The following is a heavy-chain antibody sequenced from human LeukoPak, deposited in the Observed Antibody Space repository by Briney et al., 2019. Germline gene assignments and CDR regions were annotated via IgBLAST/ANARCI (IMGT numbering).Heavy chain of an antibody. CDR1: GYTFTSYD. Sequence: GASVKVSCKASGYTFTSYDINWVRQAPGQGLEWMGWINTNTGNPTYAQGFTGRFVFSLDTSVSTAYLQISSLKAEDTAVYYCARDLGSSWYVLSMVYWGQGTLVTVSS. J-gene: IGHJ4*02. CDR3: ARDLGSSWYVLSMVY. V-gene: IGHV7-4-1*02. CDR2: INTNTGNP. D-gene: IGHD6-13*01.